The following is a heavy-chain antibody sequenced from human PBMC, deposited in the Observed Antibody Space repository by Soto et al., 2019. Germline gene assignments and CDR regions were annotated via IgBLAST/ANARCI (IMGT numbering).Heavy chain of an antibody. CDR1: GFPFSSYV. CDR2: ISGGGSNT. CDR3: AKDSNKYSSSLRVRYFDY. D-gene: IGHD4-4*01. J-gene: IGHJ4*02. Sequence: GSLRLSCAASGFPFSSYVISWVRQAPGKGLEWVSGISGGGSNTFYADSVKGRFTISRDNSKNTLLLQMNSLGAEDTAVYYCAKDSNKYSSSLRVRYFDYWGQGIGVTVPS. V-gene: IGHV3-23*01.